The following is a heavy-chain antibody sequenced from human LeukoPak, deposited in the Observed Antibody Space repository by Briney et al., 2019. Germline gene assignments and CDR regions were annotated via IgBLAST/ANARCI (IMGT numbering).Heavy chain of an antibody. CDR1: GFTFNNYN. Sequence: PGGSLRLSCAASGFTFNNYNFNWVRQAPGKGLEWVSFISRSSADISYADSVKGRFTISRDNAKNSLYLQMNSLRAEDTAVYYCARSYGSGTLLLQWGQGTLVTVSS. J-gene: IGHJ4*02. CDR2: ISRSSADI. D-gene: IGHD3-10*01. CDR3: ARSYGSGTLLLQ. V-gene: IGHV3-21*06.